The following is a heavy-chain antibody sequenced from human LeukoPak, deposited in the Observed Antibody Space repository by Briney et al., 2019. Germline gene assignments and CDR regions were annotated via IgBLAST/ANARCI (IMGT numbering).Heavy chain of an antibody. J-gene: IGHJ4*02. D-gene: IGHD3-16*01. CDR3: ARGMPGVPGGGFFDS. CDR2: IYSGGNT. V-gene: IGHV3-66*01. Sequence: PGGSLRLSCAVTGFTVTNNYMTWVRQAPGKGLEWVSVIYSGGNTYYADSVKGRFTIFRDSSQATLYLQMNSLRAEDTAVYYCARGMPGVPGGGFFDSWGQGTLVTVSS. CDR1: GFTVTNNY.